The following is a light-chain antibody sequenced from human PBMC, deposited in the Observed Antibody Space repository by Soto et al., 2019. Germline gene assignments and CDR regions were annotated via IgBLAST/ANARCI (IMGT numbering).Light chain of an antibody. V-gene: IGKV3-11*01. J-gene: IGKJ3*01. CDR2: DSS. CDR1: QSVSRY. Sequence: EIVMTQYPATPSVSPGERATLSCRVSQSVSRYLAWYQHKPGQSPRLLIYDSSNRASGIPTRFSGSGSGTDFTLTISSLEPEDFAVYYCQQRANWPPGTFGPGTKVDIK. CDR3: QQRANWPPGT.